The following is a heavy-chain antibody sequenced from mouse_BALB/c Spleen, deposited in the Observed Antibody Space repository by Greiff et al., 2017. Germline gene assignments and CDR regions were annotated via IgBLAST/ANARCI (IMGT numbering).Heavy chain of an antibody. D-gene: IGHD1-1*01. J-gene: IGHJ2*01. CDR3: ARGITTVVADFDY. CDR2: IYPYNGGT. V-gene: IGHV1S29*02. CDR1: GYTFTDYN. Sequence: DVHLVESGPELVKPGASVKISCKASGYTFTDYNMHWVKQSHGKSLEWIGYIYPYNGGTGYNQKFKSKATLTVDNSSSTAYMELRSLTSEDSAVYYCARGITTVVADFDYWGQGTTLTVSS.